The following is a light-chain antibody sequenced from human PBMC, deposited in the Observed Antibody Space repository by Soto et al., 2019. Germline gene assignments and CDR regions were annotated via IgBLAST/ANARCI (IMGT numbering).Light chain of an antibody. CDR1: SSDAGGYNF. CDR3: CSYAGTYTLGV. CDR2: DVT. Sequence: QSALTQPPSASGSPGQSVTISRTGTSSDAGGYNFVSWYQQRPGKAPKLMIYDVTKRPSGVPDRFSGSKSDNTASLTISGLLSEDEADYYCCSYAGTYTLGVFGTGTKVTVL. J-gene: IGLJ1*01. V-gene: IGLV2-11*01.